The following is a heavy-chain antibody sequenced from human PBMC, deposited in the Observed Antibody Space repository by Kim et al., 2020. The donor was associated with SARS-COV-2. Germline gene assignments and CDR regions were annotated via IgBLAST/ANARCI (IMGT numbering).Heavy chain of an antibody. CDR3: ARDGGWFGELLYYGMDV. D-gene: IGHD3-10*01. J-gene: IGHJ6*02. V-gene: IGHV3-33*05. CDR2: ISYDGSNK. CDR1: GFTFSSYG. Sequence: GGSLRLSCAASGFTFSSYGMHWVRQAPGKGLEWVAVISYDGSNKYYADSVKGRFTISRDNSKNTLYLQMNSLRAEDTAVYYCARDGGWFGELLYYGMDVWGQGTTVTVSS.